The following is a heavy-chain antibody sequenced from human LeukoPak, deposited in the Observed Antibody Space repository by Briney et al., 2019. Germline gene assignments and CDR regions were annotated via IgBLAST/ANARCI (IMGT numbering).Heavy chain of an antibody. V-gene: IGHV1-8*01. CDR3: ARKAIVAAGINWFDP. J-gene: IGHJ5*02. CDR1: GYTFSTYD. Sequence: VASVRVSCKASGYTFSTYDINWVRQATGQGLEWMGWMNPNSGNTGYAQKFRGRVTMTRNTSISTAYMELSSLRSEDTAVYYCARKAIVAAGINWFDPWGQGTLVTVSS. D-gene: IGHD6-13*01. CDR2: MNPNSGNT.